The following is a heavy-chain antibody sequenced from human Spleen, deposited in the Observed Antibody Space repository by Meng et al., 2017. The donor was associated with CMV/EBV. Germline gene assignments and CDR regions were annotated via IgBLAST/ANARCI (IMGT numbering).Heavy chain of an antibody. V-gene: IGHV1-69*10. D-gene: IGHD4-11*01. CDR2: IIPIFNIA. Sequence: SVKVSCKASGGSFSSYAFSWVRQAPGQGLEWMGGIIPIFNIANYAQKFQGRVTMTTDTSTSTAYMELRSLRSDDTAVYYCARDYSNPDAFDIWGQGTMVTVSS. J-gene: IGHJ3*02. CDR1: GGSFSSYA. CDR3: ARDYSNPDAFDI.